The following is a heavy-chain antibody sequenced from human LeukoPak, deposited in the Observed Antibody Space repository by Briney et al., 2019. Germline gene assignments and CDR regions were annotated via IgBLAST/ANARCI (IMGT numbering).Heavy chain of an antibody. D-gene: IGHD3-10*01. CDR3: ATSLGYYGSGRAGAY. Sequence: TGGSLRLSCAASGFTFSSYATSWVRQAPGKGLEWVSAISGSGGSTYYADSVKGRFAISRDNSKNTLYLQVNSLRAEDTAVYYCATSLGYYGSGRAGAYWGQGTLVTVSS. CDR2: ISGSGGST. CDR1: GFTFSSYA. J-gene: IGHJ4*02. V-gene: IGHV3-23*01.